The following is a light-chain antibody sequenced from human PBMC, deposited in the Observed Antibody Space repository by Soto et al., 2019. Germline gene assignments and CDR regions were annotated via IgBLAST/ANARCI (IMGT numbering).Light chain of an antibody. CDR1: SSDLGGYNY. CDR3: SSYTSSSTLFYV. V-gene: IGLV2-14*01. CDR2: DVS. J-gene: IGLJ1*01. Sequence: QSALTQPASVSGSPGQSINISGTGTSSDLGGYNYVSWYQQHPGKAPKLMIYDVSNRPSGVSNRFSGSKSGNTASLTISGLQAEDEADYYCSSYTSSSTLFYVFGTGTQLTVL.